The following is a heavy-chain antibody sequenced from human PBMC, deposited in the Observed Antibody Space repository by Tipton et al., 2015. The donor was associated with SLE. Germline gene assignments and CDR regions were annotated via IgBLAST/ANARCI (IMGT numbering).Heavy chain of an antibody. Sequence: TLSLTCTVSGGSISSGSYYWSWIRQPAGKGLEWIGYIYTSGSTNYNPSLKSRVTISVDTSKNQFSLKLRSVTAADTAVYYCAREVTTGTRWFDPWGQGTLVTVSS. J-gene: IGHJ5*02. D-gene: IGHD2-21*02. CDR2: IYTSGST. CDR3: AREVTTGTRWFDP. V-gene: IGHV4-61*09. CDR1: GGSISSGSYY.